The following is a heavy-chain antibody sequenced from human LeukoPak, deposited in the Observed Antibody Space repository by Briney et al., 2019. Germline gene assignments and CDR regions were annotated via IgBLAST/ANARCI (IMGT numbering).Heavy chain of an antibody. Sequence: PGGSLRLSCAVFGLTFSSYWMTWARQVPGKGLEWVANINRDGSEKHYVESVKGRFTISRDNARNSLYLQMDSLRVDDTAVYYCARVGAWELQRVFENWGQGTLVTVSS. J-gene: IGHJ4*02. CDR1: GLTFSSYW. CDR2: INRDGSEK. V-gene: IGHV3-7*01. CDR3: ARVGAWELQRVFEN. D-gene: IGHD1-26*01.